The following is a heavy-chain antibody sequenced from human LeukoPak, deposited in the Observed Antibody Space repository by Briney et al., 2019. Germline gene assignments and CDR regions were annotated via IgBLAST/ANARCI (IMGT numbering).Heavy chain of an antibody. V-gene: IGHV4-59*01. CDR1: GGSISSYY. CDR2: IYYSGST. CDR3: ARVEYSSGWRIDY. J-gene: IGHJ4*02. Sequence: SETLSLTCTVSGGSISSYYWSWIRQPPGKGLEWIGYIYYSGSTNYNPSLKSRVTISVDTSKNQFSLKLSSVTAADTAVYYCARVEYSSGWRIDYWGQGTLVTVSS. D-gene: IGHD6-19*01.